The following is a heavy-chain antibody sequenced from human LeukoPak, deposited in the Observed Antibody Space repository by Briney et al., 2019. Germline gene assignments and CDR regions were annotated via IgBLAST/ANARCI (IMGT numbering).Heavy chain of an antibody. Sequence: SVKVPCKASGGTFSSYAISWVRQAPGQGLEWMGRIIPIFGTANYAQKFQGRVTITTDESTSTAYMELSSLRSEDTAVYYCARDTATIYGDSDPNWFDPWGQGTLVTVSS. CDR3: ARDTATIYGDSDPNWFDP. CDR1: GGTFSSYA. D-gene: IGHD4-17*01. V-gene: IGHV1-69*05. CDR2: IIPIFGTA. J-gene: IGHJ5*02.